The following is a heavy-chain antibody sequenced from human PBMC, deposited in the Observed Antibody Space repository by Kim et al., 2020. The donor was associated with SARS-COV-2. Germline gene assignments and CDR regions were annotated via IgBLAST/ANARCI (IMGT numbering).Heavy chain of an antibody. V-gene: IGHV3-7*01. CDR3: AINSFDY. Sequence: GGSLRLSCAASGFTFSKYWMTWVRQAPGKGLEWVANIKQDGSEKYYVDSVKGRFTISRDNAKNSLSLQMNNLRAEDTAVYYCAINSFDYWGQGTLVTVSS. D-gene: IGHD1-26*01. J-gene: IGHJ4*02. CDR2: IKQDGSEK. CDR1: GFTFSKYW.